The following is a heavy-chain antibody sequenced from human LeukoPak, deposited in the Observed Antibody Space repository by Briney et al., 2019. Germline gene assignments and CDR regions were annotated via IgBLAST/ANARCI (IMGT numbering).Heavy chain of an antibody. CDR3: AKNYYDSSGYYYGAFDI. Sequence: PGGSLRLSCAASGFTFSSYAMSCVRQAPVKGLEWVSAISGSGGSTYYADSVKGRFTISRDNSKNTLYLQMNSLRAEDTAVYYCAKNYYDSSGYYYGAFDIWGQGTMVTVSS. CDR1: GFTFSSYA. J-gene: IGHJ3*02. CDR2: ISGSGGST. D-gene: IGHD3-22*01. V-gene: IGHV3-23*01.